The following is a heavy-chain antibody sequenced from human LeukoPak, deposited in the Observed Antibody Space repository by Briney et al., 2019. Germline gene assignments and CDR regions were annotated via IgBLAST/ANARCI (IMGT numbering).Heavy chain of an antibody. J-gene: IGHJ6*02. CDR3: ARGTTVVEAYGMDV. V-gene: IGHV1-69*10. D-gene: IGHD4-23*01. CDR1: GGTFSSYA. Sequence: ASVTVSCKASGGTFSSYAMSWVRQAPGQGLEWMGGISPIFGIANYAQKFQGRVTITADKSTSTAYMELSSLRSEDTAVYYCARGTTVVEAYGMDVWGQGTTVTVSS. CDR2: ISPIFGIA.